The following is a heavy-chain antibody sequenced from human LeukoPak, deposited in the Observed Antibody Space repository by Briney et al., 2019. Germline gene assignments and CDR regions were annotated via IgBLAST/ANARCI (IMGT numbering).Heavy chain of an antibody. CDR1: GGSISSGDYY. D-gene: IGHD2-2*01. V-gene: IGHV4-30-4*01. Sequence: SQTLSLTCTVSGGSISSGDYYWSWIRQPPGKGLEWIGYICYSGSTYYNPSLKSRVTISVDTSKNQFSLKLSSVTAADTAVYYCARAVDCSSTSCYVWFDPWGQGTLVTVSS. CDR2: ICYSGST. J-gene: IGHJ5*02. CDR3: ARAVDCSSTSCYVWFDP.